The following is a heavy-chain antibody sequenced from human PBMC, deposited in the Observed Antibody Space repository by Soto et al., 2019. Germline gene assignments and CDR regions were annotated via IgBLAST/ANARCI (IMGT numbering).Heavy chain of an antibody. CDR1: GFTFSGSA. CDR2: IRSKANSYAT. Sequence: EVQLVESGGGLVQPGGSLKLSCAASGFTFSGSAMHWVRQASGKGLEWVGRIRSKANSYATAYAASVKGRFTIYRDDSKNTAYLQMNRLKTEDTAVYYCTRLGLELSGMDVWGQGTTVTVSS. D-gene: IGHD1-7*01. CDR3: TRLGLELSGMDV. V-gene: IGHV3-73*02. J-gene: IGHJ6*02.